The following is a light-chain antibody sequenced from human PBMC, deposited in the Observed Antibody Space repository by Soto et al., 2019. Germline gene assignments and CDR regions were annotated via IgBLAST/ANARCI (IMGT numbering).Light chain of an antibody. CDR2: AAS. CDR3: QQSHSAPYT. CDR1: QRVDAY. J-gene: IGKJ2*01. Sequence: IQMTQSPSSLSASEGDRVTITCRASQRVDAYLHWFQQKPGKPPKLLIYAASTLQSGVPSRFSGSGSETDVTLTISSLQPEDFATYYCQQSHSAPYTFGQGTKVEIK. V-gene: IGKV1-39*01.